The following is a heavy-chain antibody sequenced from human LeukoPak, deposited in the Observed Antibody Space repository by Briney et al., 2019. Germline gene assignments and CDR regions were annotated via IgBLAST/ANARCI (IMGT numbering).Heavy chain of an antibody. J-gene: IGHJ4*02. D-gene: IGHD3-22*01. CDR3: ATPLDYYDRSDSPQGGD. CDR1: GLTFSRHW. V-gene: IGHV3-7*03. Sequence: PGGSLRLSCAASGLTFSRHWMTWVRQAPGKGLEWVANIKHDGSEKNYVDSVKGRFTISRDNAKNSLYLQMNSLRAEDTAVYYCATPLDYYDRSDSPQGGDWGQGTLVTVSS. CDR2: IKHDGSEK.